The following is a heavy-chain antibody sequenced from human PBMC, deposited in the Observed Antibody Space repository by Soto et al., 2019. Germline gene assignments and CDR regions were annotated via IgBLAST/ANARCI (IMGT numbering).Heavy chain of an antibody. CDR3: ARGGVSTRTFDY. CDR1: GYNFAGYL. Sequence: GESLKLSCAGSGYNFAGYLIACVLQMPGKGLELMGIIYPSDSDTRYRPSFQGQVTISADKSISSAYLQWSSLRASDTAMYYCARGGVSTRTFDYWGQGTPVTVSS. V-gene: IGHV5-51*01. CDR2: IYPSDSDT. D-gene: IGHD3-3*01. J-gene: IGHJ4*02.